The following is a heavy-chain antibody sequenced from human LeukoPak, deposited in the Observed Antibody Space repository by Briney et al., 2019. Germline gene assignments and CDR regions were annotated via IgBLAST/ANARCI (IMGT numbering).Heavy chain of an antibody. V-gene: IGHV4-4*07. CDR2: IYTSGST. CDR1: GGSISSYY. CDR3: AKDHYDSSGYPFDY. J-gene: IGHJ4*02. D-gene: IGHD3-22*01. Sequence: SSETLSLTCTVSGGSISSYYWSWIRQPAGKGLEWIGRIYTSGSTNYNPSLKSRVTMSVDTSKNQFSLKLSSVTAADTAVYYCAKDHYDSSGYPFDYWGQGTLVAVSS.